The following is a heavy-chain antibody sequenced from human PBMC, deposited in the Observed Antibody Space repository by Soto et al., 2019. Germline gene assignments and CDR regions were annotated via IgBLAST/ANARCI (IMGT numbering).Heavy chain of an antibody. Sequence: QVQLVQSGAEVKKPGASVKVSCKASGYTFTSYYMHWVRQAPGQGLEWMGIINPSGGSTSYAQKFQGRVTMTRDTSTSTVYMELSSLRSEDTAVYYCARFPSCVVVVAATVDAFDIWGQGTMVTVSS. CDR3: ARFPSCVVVVAATVDAFDI. J-gene: IGHJ3*02. CDR1: GYTFTSYY. D-gene: IGHD2-15*01. CDR2: INPSGGST. V-gene: IGHV1-46*01.